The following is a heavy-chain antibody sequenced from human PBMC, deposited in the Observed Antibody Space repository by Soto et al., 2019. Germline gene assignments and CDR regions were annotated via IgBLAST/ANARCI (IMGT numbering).Heavy chain of an antibody. J-gene: IGHJ6*02. CDR3: ARVELIHGMDV. Sequence: VTGSCSSSDRPLRSDDISCVRQAPGQGLEWMGGIIPIFGTANYAQKFQGRVTITADESTSTAYMELSSLRSEDTAVYYCARVELIHGMDVWGQGTTVTFS. V-gene: IGHV1-69*13. CDR2: IIPIFGTA. CDR1: DRPLRSDD.